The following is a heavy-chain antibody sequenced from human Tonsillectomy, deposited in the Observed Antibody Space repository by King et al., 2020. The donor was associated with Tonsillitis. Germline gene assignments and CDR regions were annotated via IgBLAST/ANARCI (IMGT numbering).Heavy chain of an antibody. CDR3: ASRYCSGGSCYGKSHWGMDV. D-gene: IGHD2-15*01. Sequence: QLVQSGAEVKKPGSSVKVSCKASGGTFSSYAISWVRQAPGQGLEWMGRIIPILGIANYAQKFQGRVTITADKSTSTAYMELSSLRSEDTAVHYCASRYCSGGSCYGKSHWGMDVWGQGTTVTVSS. CDR1: GGTFSSYA. J-gene: IGHJ6*02. V-gene: IGHV1-69*09. CDR2: IIPILGIA.